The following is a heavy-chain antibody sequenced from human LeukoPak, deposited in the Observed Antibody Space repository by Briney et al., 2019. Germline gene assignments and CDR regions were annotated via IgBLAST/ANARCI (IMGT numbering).Heavy chain of an antibody. D-gene: IGHD3-3*01. V-gene: IGHV4-59*01. Sequence: SETLSLTCTVSGGSISSYYWSWIRQPPGKGLEWIGYINYSGSTNYNPSLKSRVTISVDTSKNQFSLKLSSVTAADTAVYYCAREGDFWRRNYYFDYWGQGTLVTVSS. J-gene: IGHJ4*02. CDR1: GGSISSYY. CDR3: AREGDFWRRNYYFDY. CDR2: INYSGST.